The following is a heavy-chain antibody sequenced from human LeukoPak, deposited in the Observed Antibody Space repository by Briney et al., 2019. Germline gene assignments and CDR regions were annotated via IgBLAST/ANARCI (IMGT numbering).Heavy chain of an antibody. CDR2: IYYSGST. CDR3: ARNLMVRGVILWFDP. CDR1: GGSISSSSYY. J-gene: IGHJ5*02. V-gene: IGHV4-39*07. D-gene: IGHD3-10*01. Sequence: SETLSLTCTVSGGSISSSSYYWGWIRQPPGKGLEWIGSIYYSGSTYYSPSLKSRVTISVDTSKNQFSLKLSSVTAADTAVYYCARNLMVRGVILWFDPWGQGTLVTVSS.